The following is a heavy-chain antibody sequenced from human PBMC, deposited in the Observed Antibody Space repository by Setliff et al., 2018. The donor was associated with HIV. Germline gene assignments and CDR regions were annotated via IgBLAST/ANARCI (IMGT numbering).Heavy chain of an antibody. Sequence: SLKISCEASGYIFTDYWVGWVRQMPGKGLEWMGIIYPGDSDTRYSPSFQGQVTFSADKSISAGYLQWDSLKASDSAIYYCARAPRSPLRWRDNLLSSSSFFMDVWGKGTTVTVSS. J-gene: IGHJ6*03. CDR1: GYIFTDYW. V-gene: IGHV5-51*01. D-gene: IGHD2-21*01. CDR3: ARAPRSPLRWRDNLLSSSSFFMDV. CDR2: IYPGDSDT.